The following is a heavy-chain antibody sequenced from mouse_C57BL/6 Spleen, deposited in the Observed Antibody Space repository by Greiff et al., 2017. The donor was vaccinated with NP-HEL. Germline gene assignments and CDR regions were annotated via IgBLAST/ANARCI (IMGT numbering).Heavy chain of an antibody. J-gene: IGHJ2*01. V-gene: IGHV1-82*01. CDR1: GYAFSSSW. CDR3: ARSSTAYYYGSSLLDY. CDR2: IYPGDGDT. Sequence: VQLQQSGPELVKPGASVKISCKASGYAFSSSWMNWVKQRPGKGLEWIGRIYPGDGDTNYNGKFKGKATLTADNTSSTAYMQLSSLTSEDSAVYFCARSSTAYYYGSSLLDYWGQGTTLTVAS. D-gene: IGHD1-1*01.